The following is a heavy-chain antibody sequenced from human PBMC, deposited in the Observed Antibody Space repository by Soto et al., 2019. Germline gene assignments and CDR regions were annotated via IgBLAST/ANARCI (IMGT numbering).Heavy chain of an antibody. CDR3: ARVGVAPYYYYGMDV. CDR2: ISTYNGDT. D-gene: IGHD5-12*01. V-gene: IGHV1-18*01. CDR1: GYTFTRSG. Sequence: QVQLVQSGAEVKKPGASVKVSCKASGYTFTRSGISWVRQAPGQGLEWMGWISTYNGDTNYAQTVQGRVTMTTDTSTRTVHREGRSLRSDDTAVYYCARVGVAPYYYYGMDVWGQGTPVTVSS. J-gene: IGHJ6*02.